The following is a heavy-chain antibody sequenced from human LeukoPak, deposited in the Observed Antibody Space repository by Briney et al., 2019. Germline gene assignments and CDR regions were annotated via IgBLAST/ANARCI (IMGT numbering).Heavy chain of an antibody. CDR3: AKDQGYSYYYLDY. J-gene: IGHJ4*02. V-gene: IGHV3-23*01. Sequence: PGGSLRLSCAASGFTFDTHAMSWVRQAPGKGLEWVSGINGNGASKDYSDSVKGRFTISRDNSKNTLYLQMSTLRAEDTAVYYCAKDQGYSYYYLDYWGQGTLVTVSS. CDR1: GFTFDTHA. D-gene: IGHD5-18*01. CDR2: INGNGASK.